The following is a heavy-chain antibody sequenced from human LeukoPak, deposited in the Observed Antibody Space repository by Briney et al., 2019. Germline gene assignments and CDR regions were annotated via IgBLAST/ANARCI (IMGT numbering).Heavy chain of an antibody. CDR1: GFTYSSYA. Sequence: GGSLRLSCAASGFTYSSYAMSWVRQAPGKELEWVSAISGSGGSTYYADSVKGRFTISRDNSKNALYLQMNSLRAEDTAVYYCAKDAYYYDSSGSTFFDYWGQGTLVTVSS. CDR2: ISGSGGST. D-gene: IGHD3-22*01. J-gene: IGHJ4*02. CDR3: AKDAYYYDSSGSTFFDY. V-gene: IGHV3-23*01.